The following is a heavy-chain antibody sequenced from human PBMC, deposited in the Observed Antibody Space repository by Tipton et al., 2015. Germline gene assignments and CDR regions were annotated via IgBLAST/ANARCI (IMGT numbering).Heavy chain of an antibody. J-gene: IGHJ6*02. CDR1: GGSISSTTYY. CDR2: IYYSGST. Sequence: TLSLTCTVSGGSISSTTYYWGWIRQPPGKGLEWIGIIYYSGSTNYNPSLKSRVTISGDTSKNQFSLKLSSVTAADTAVYYCATLRFWNYYYGMDVWGQGTTVTVSS. D-gene: IGHD3-3*01. CDR3: ATLRFWNYYYGMDV. V-gene: IGHV4-39*07.